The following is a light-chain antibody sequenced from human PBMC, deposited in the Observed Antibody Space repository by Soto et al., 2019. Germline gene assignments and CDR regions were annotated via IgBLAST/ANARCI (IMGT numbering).Light chain of an antibody. V-gene: IGKV3-11*01. CDR3: QQRSSWPSLT. CDR2: DAH. J-gene: IGKJ4*01. CDR1: QSVSSF. Sequence: EIVLTQSPATLSLSPGERATLSCRASQSVSSFLAWYQQKPGQAPRLLIYDAHNRATGIPARFSGSGSGTDFTLTISSLEPEDFAVYYCQQRSSWPSLTFGGGTKVDIK.